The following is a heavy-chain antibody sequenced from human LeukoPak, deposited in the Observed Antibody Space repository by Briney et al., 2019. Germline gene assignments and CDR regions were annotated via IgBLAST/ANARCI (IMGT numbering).Heavy chain of an antibody. CDR1: GFTFSDYY. Sequence: GGSLRLSCAASGFTFSDYYMSWIRQAPGKGLEWVSSITISGSSAYNADSVKGRFTISRDNAKNSLYLQLNSLRAEDTAVYYCARGSVVAANFDFWGQGTLVTVSS. V-gene: IGHV3-11*01. J-gene: IGHJ4*02. CDR2: ITISGSSA. D-gene: IGHD2-15*01. CDR3: ARGSVVAANFDF.